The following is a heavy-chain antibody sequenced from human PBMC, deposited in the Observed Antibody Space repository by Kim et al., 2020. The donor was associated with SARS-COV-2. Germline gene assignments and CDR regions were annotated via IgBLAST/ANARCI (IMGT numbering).Heavy chain of an antibody. CDR2: ISSSSSYT. CDR1: GFTFSDYY. V-gene: IGHV3-11*05. CDR3: ARDGYCSGGSCEGGYYFDY. J-gene: IGHJ4*02. D-gene: IGHD2-15*01. Sequence: GGSLRLSCAASGFTFSDYYMSWIRQAPGKGLEWVSYISSSSSYTNYADSVKGRFTISRDNAKNSLYLQMNSLRAEDTAVYYCARDGYCSGGSCEGGYYFDYWGQGTLVTVSS.